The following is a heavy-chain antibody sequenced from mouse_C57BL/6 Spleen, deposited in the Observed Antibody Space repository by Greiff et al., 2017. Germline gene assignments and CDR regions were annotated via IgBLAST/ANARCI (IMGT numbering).Heavy chain of an antibody. V-gene: IGHV6-6*01. CDR1: GFTFSDAW. D-gene: IGHD1-1*01. CDR3: TSTTVPSYFDY. CDR2: IRNNATNHAT. Sequence: EVKVVESGGGLVQPGGSMKLSCAASGFTFSDAWMDWVRQSPEQGLEWVAEIRNNATNHATYYAESVKGRFTISRHASKSSVYRQMYSLRAKHTGIYYATSTTVPSYFDYWGQGTTLTVSS. J-gene: IGHJ2*01.